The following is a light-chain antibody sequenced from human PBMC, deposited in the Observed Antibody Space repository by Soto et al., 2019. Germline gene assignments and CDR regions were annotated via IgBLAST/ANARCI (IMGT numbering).Light chain of an antibody. J-gene: IGKJ1*01. V-gene: IGKV3-20*01. Sequence: LVLTQSPGTLSLSPGERATLSCRASQTLSHKYLAWFQQKAGQAPRLLIHSVSVRATGAPDRFSGSGSGTDFTLTISRLEPEDFAVYYCQLYSGSPWTFGQGTKAEV. CDR3: QLYSGSPWT. CDR1: QTLSHKY. CDR2: SVS.